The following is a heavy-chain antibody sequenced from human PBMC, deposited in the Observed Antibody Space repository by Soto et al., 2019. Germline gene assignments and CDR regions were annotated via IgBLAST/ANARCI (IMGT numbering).Heavy chain of an antibody. D-gene: IGHD2-2*01. CDR2: ISRNSRYT. J-gene: IGHJ3*01. CDR3: ATNYQEPSDDAVDV. Sequence: QVQLVESGGGLVKPGGSLRLSCAASGFTFSDYFMAWIRQAPGKGLEWIAYISRNSRYTNFADSVRGRFTISRDNAKNSLYLQMNDLIAEDTAVYYCATNYQEPSDDAVDVLGQGTIVTVAS. CDR1: GFTFSDYF. V-gene: IGHV3-11*06.